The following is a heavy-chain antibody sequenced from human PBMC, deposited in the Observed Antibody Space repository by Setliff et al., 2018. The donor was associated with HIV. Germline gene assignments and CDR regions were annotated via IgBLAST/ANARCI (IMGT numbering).Heavy chain of an antibody. D-gene: IGHD4-4*01. Sequence: QPGGSLRLSCAASGFTVSSNYMSWVRQAPGKGLEWVSLIYSGGSTYYADSVKGRFTISRDNSKNTVYLQMNSLRAEDTAVYYCAKDQGTTVTTWDHWGQGTLVTVSS. CDR2: IYSGGST. CDR1: GFTVSSNY. V-gene: IGHV3-53*01. J-gene: IGHJ4*02. CDR3: AKDQGTTVTTWDH.